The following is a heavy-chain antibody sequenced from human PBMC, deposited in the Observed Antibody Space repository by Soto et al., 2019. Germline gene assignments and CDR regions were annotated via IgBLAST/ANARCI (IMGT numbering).Heavy chain of an antibody. Sequence: PSETLSLTCTVSGGSISSSSYYWGWIRQPPGKGLEWIGSIYYSGSTYYNPPLKSRVTISVDTSKNQFSLKLSSVTAADTAVYYCARLTSRYFDWLPMIDYWGQGTLVTVSS. CDR3: ARLTSRYFDWLPMIDY. D-gene: IGHD3-9*01. V-gene: IGHV4-39*01. CDR2: IYYSGST. CDR1: GGSISSSSYY. J-gene: IGHJ4*02.